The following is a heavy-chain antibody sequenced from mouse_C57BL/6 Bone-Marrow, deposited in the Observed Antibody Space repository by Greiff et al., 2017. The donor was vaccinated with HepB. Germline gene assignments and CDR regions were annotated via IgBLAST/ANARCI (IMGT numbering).Heavy chain of an antibody. CDR1: GFNIKDDY. CDR3: TTWDGKAWFAY. V-gene: IGHV14-4*01. CDR2: IDPENGDT. D-gene: IGHD2-1*01. Sequence: EVQLQQSGAELVRPGASVKLSCTASGFNIKDDYMHWVKQRPEQGLEWIGWIDPENGDTEYASKFHGKATITADTSSNTAYLQLSSLTSEDTAVYYCTTWDGKAWFAYWGQGTLVTVSA. J-gene: IGHJ3*01.